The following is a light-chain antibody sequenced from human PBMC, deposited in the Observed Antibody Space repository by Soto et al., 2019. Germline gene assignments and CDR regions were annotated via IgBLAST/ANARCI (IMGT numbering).Light chain of an antibody. V-gene: IGLV2-14*01. CDR3: ISYTSTCTGV. J-gene: IGLJ3*02. CDR2: EVT. CDR1: SSDVGGHNF. Sequence: QSALTQPASVSGSPGQSITISCTATSSDVGGHNFVSWYQHHPGKAPKLMIYEVTHRPSGISDRFSGSKSGNTVSLTISGLQAEDEADYYCISYTSTCTGVFGGGIKLTVL.